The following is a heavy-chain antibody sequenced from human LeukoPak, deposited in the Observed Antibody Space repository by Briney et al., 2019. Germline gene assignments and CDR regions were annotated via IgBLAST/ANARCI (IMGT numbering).Heavy chain of an antibody. V-gene: IGHV1-69*01. CDR2: IIPIFGTA. CDR1: GGTFSSYA. J-gene: IGHJ6*02. Sequence: GSSVKVSCKASGGTFSSYAISWVRQAPGQGLEWMGGIIPIFGTANYAQKFQGRVTITADESTSTAYMELSSLRSEDTAVYYCARVRNDNWNYVSNGMDVWGQGTTVTVSS. CDR3: ARVRNDNWNYVSNGMDV. D-gene: IGHD1-7*01.